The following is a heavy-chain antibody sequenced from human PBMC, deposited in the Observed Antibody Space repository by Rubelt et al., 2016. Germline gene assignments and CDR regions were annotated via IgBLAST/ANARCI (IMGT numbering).Heavy chain of an antibody. D-gene: IGHD4-11*01. CDR3: ARGYLSNSFDY. CDR2: ISCDSVTI. V-gene: IGHV3-48*04. J-gene: IGHJ4*02. Sequence: PGGSLSLSCAASGFTLCGSTMDWVRQVPGKGLAWISYISCDSVTIYYADSVRGRFTISRDNATKSLYLQIDSLRAEDTAVYYCARGYLSNSFDYWGQGTLVTVSS. CDR1: GFTLCGST.